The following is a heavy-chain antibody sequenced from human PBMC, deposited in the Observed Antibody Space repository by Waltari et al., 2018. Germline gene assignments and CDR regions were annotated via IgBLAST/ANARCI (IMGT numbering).Heavy chain of an antibody. V-gene: IGHV4-4*02. CDR3: ARDRGRGLYLDS. D-gene: IGHD2-15*01. J-gene: IGHJ4*02. CDR2: VRGDGKT. CDR1: VDSMYSNDC. Sequence: QLQLQESGPGLVKPSGTLSLTCAASVDSMYSNDCWSWVRQPPGKGLEWVGQVRGDGKTNYNPSFASRISISLDTYNKQFSLRVTSATAADTAIYYCARDRGRGLYLDSWGPGTLVTVSP.